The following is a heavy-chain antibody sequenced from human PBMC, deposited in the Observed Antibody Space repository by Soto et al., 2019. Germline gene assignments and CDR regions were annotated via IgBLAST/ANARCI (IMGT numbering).Heavy chain of an antibody. V-gene: IGHV4-30-4*01. Sequence: TLSLTCTVSGGSISSGDYYWSWIRQPPGKGLEWIGYIYYSGSTYYNPSLKSRVTISVDTSKNQFSLKLSSVTAADTAVYYCARRIAAAGTSYYYYYGMDVWGQGTTVTVSS. J-gene: IGHJ6*02. CDR2: IYYSGST. CDR3: ARRIAAAGTSYYYYYGMDV. CDR1: GGSISSGDYY. D-gene: IGHD6-13*01.